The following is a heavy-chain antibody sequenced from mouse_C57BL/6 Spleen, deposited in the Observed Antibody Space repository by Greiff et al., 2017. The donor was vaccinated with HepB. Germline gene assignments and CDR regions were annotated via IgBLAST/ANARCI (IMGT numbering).Heavy chain of an antibody. CDR1: GFTFSDYG. J-gene: IGHJ4*01. CDR2: ISSGSSTI. Sequence: EVKLVESGGGLVKPGGSLKLSCAASGFTFSDYGMHWVRQAPEKGLEWVAYISSGSSTIYYADTVKGRFTISRDNAKNTLFLQMTSLRSEDTAMYYCARGGGYYYGSLDYWGQGTSVTVSS. D-gene: IGHD1-1*01. CDR3: ARGGGYYYGSLDY. V-gene: IGHV5-17*01.